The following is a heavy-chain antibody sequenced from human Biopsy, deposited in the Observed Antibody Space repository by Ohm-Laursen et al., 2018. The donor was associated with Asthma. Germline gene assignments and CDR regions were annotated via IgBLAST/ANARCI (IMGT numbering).Heavy chain of an antibody. V-gene: IGHV1-69*13. CDR2: INSVFGTT. CDR3: ARKAGSCISRTCYSLDF. Sequence: ASVKVSCKSLGGTFNTYVIGWVRQAPGQGLEWMGGINSVFGTTTYPQKFQDRVTITADDSPSTVYMELSSLRSEDTAVYYCARKAGSCISRTCYSLDFWGQGTLVTVSS. CDR1: GGTFNTYV. D-gene: IGHD2-2*01. J-gene: IGHJ4*02.